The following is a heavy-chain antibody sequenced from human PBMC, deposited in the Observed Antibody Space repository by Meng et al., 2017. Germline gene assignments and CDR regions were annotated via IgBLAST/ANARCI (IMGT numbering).Heavy chain of an antibody. D-gene: IGHD6-19*01. V-gene: IGHV1-3*01. J-gene: IGHJ4*02. CDR2: INAGNSDT. CDR3: ARAIAVSGTGRFDY. CDR1: GYTLTTYA. Sequence: QVQLVQSGAEVKKPGASVKVSCKASGYTLTTYAIHWVRQAPGQRLEWMGWINAGNSDTKYSQKLQGRVTITRDTSASTVYMEVSSLRSEDTGVYYCARAIAVSGTGRFDYWGQGTLVTVSS.